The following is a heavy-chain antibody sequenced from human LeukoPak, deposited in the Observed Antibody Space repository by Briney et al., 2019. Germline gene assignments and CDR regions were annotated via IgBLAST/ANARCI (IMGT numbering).Heavy chain of an antibody. Sequence: PGGSLRLSCAASGFTFNSYGMHWVRQAPGKGLEWVAVISYDGSNKYFADSVKGRFTISRDNSRNTLYLQMNSLRAEDTAVYYCARDNSVRDEAWWFNPWGQGTLVTVSS. V-gene: IGHV3-30*03. J-gene: IGHJ5*02. CDR2: ISYDGSNK. D-gene: IGHD5-24*01. CDR3: ARDNSVRDEAWWFNP. CDR1: GFTFNSYG.